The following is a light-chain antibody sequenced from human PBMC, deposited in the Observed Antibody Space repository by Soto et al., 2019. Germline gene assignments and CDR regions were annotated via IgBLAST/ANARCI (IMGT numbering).Light chain of an antibody. Sequence: DIQVTQSTSTLSASVGDRVTITCRASQSTSSYLAWYQQKPGKAPKLLIYKASTLEGEVPSRFSGSGSETEFTLTINSLQPDDSAAYYCQQYHTYLWTFGHGTNVAIK. CDR2: KAS. CDR1: QSTSSY. CDR3: QQYHTYLWT. V-gene: IGKV1-5*03. J-gene: IGKJ1*01.